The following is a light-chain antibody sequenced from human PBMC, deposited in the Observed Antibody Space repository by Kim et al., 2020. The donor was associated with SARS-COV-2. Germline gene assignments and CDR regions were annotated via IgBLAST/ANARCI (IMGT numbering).Light chain of an antibody. J-gene: IGKJ1*01. CDR1: QGISSY. Sequence: ASTGDRVTITCRASQGISSYLAWYQQKPGKAPKLLIYAASTLQSGVPSRFSGSGSGTNFTLTISCLQSEDFATYYCQQYYSYPRTFGQGTKVDIK. V-gene: IGKV1-8*01. CDR2: AAS. CDR3: QQYYSYPRT.